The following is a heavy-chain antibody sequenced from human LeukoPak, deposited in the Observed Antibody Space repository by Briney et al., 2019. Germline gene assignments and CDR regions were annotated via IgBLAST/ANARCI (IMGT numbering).Heavy chain of an antibody. CDR2: IYTSGST. D-gene: IGHD1-26*01. CDR3: ARHEYSGSYYGLSWFDP. V-gene: IGHV4-61*02. CDR1: GGSISSGSYY. J-gene: IGHJ5*02. Sequence: SETLSLTXTVSGGSISSGSYYWSWIRQPAGKGLEWIGRIYTSGSTNYNPSLKSRVTISVDTSKNQLSLKLSSLTAADTAVYYCARHEYSGSYYGLSWFDPWGQGTLVTVSS.